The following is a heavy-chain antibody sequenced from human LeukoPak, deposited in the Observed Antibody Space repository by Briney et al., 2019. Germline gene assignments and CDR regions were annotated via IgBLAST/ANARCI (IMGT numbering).Heavy chain of an antibody. V-gene: IGHV5-51*01. Sequence: GESLKISCKGSGYSFTGYWIGWVRQMPGKGLEWMGIIYPGDSDTRYSPSFQGQVTISADKSISTAYLQWSSLKASDTAMYYCARRLHSYYDYVWGSYRYTEDAFDIWGQGTMVTVSS. D-gene: IGHD3-16*02. CDR1: GYSFTGYW. CDR2: IYPGDSDT. CDR3: ARRLHSYYDYVWGSYRYTEDAFDI. J-gene: IGHJ3*02.